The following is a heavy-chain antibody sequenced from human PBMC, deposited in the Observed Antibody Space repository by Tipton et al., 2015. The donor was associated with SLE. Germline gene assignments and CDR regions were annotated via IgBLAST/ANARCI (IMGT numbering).Heavy chain of an antibody. CDR3: ANYDILTGYLDY. J-gene: IGHJ4*02. CDR1: GGSISSHY. V-gene: IGHV4-59*11. Sequence: TLSLTCTVSGGSISSHYWSWIRQPPGKGLEWIGHIYYTGSTYYNPSLKSRVTISVDTSKNQFSLKLSSVTAADTAVYYCANYDILTGYLDYWGQGTLVTVSS. D-gene: IGHD3-9*01. CDR2: IYYTGST.